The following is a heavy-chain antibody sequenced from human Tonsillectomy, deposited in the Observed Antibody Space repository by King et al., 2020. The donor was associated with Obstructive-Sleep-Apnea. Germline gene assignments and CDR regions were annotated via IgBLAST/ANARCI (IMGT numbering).Heavy chain of an antibody. V-gene: IGHV4-30-2*01. D-gene: IGHD3-22*01. CDR2: IYHSERT. CDR3: ARGLNYYDSSKDFDI. CDR1: GGSISSGNYS. J-gene: IGHJ3*02. Sequence: LQLQESGSGLVKPSQTLSLTCAVSGGSISSGNYSRNWIRQPPGKGLEWIGSIYHSERTYYNPSLKSRVTISVDRSKNQFSLKLSSVTAADTAVYYCARGLNYYDSSKDFDIWGQGTMVTASS.